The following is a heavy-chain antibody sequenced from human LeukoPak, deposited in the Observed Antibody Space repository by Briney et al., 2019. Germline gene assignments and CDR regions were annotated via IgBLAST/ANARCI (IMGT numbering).Heavy chain of an antibody. CDR2: ISSSSSYI. V-gene: IGHV3-21*01. Sequence: GGSLRLSCAASGFTFSSYGMNWVRQAPGKGLEWVSSISSSSSYIYYADSVKGRFTISRDNAKNSLSLQMNSLRAEDTAVYYCARGGEPVGFDYWGQGTLVTVSS. CDR3: ARGGEPVGFDY. D-gene: IGHD1-26*01. J-gene: IGHJ4*02. CDR1: GFTFSSYG.